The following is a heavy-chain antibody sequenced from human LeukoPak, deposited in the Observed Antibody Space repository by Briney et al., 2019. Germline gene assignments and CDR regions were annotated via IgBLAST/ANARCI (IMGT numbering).Heavy chain of an antibody. CDR1: GGSISSYY. CDR3: ARTTTRRGYSGYDLDY. J-gene: IGHJ4*02. Sequence: SETLSLTCTVSGGSISSYYWSWIRQPPGKGLEWIGYIYYSGSTNYNPSLKSRVTISVDTSKNQFSLKLSSVTAADTAVYYCARTTTRRGYSGYDLDYWGQGTLVTVSS. D-gene: IGHD5-12*01. CDR2: IYYSGST. V-gene: IGHV4-59*01.